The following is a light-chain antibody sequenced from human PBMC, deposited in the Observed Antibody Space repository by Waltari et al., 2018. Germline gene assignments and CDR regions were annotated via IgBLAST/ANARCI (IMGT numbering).Light chain of an antibody. CDR1: QDISNS. J-gene: IGKJ4*01. V-gene: IGKV1-33*01. CDR3: QQYHNLPAT. CDR2: DAA. Sequence: DIQMTQSPSSLSASVGDRVTITCQASQDISNSLNWYQQKPGKAPKVLIYDAANLESGVPSRFSGSGFGTDFPFTISSLQPEDLATYFCQQYHNLPATVGGGTKVESK.